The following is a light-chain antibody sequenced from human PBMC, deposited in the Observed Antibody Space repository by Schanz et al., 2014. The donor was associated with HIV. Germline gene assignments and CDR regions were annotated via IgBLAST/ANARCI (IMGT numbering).Light chain of an antibody. CDR2: GNN. Sequence: QSVLTQPPSVSGAPGQRVTISCTGSSSNIGAGYDVHWYQQLPGTAPKLLMFGNNNRPSGVPDRYSGSKSDTSASLAITGLQSEDEADYYCAAWDVNLNGPVFGGGTKLTVL. CDR3: AAWDVNLNGPV. CDR1: SSNIGAGYD. V-gene: IGLV1-40*01. J-gene: IGLJ2*01.